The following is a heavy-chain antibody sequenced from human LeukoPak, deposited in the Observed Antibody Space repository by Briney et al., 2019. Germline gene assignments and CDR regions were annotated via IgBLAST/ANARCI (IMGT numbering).Heavy chain of an antibody. Sequence: PGGSLRLSCAASGFTFSNAWMSWVRQAPGKGLEWVGRIKSKTDGGITDYAAPVKGRFTISRDDSKNTLYLQMNSLKTEDTAVYYCTRSPGTFYDSSGYYYWDYWGQGTLVTVSS. CDR2: IKSKTDGGIT. CDR1: GFTFSNAW. D-gene: IGHD3-22*01. J-gene: IGHJ4*02. CDR3: TRSPGTFYDSSGYYYWDY. V-gene: IGHV3-15*01.